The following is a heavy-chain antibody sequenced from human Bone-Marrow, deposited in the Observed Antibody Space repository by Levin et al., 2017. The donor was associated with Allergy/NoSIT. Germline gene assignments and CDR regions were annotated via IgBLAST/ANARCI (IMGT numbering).Heavy chain of an antibody. Sequence: ASVKVSCKASGYTFTSYYMHWVRQAPGQGLEWMGIINPSGGSTSYAQKFQGRVTMTRDTSTSTVYMELSSLRSEDTAVYYCARASSGGSRFGGFDYWGQGTLVTVSS. CDR1: GYTFTSYY. D-gene: IGHD2-15*01. CDR3: ARASSGGSRFGGFDY. CDR2: INPSGGST. V-gene: IGHV1-46*01. J-gene: IGHJ4*02.